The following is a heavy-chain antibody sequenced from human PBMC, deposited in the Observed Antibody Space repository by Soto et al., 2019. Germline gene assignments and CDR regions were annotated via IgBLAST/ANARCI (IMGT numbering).Heavy chain of an antibody. Sequence: SETLSLTCTVSGGSISSYYWSWIRQPPGKGLEWIGYIYYSGSTNYNPSLKSRVTISVDTSKNQFSLKLSSVTAADTAVYYCGRVQLVRKYYYYMDVWGKGTTVTVSS. CDR2: IYYSGST. V-gene: IGHV4-59*01. CDR3: GRVQLVRKYYYYMDV. D-gene: IGHD6-6*01. CDR1: GGSISSYY. J-gene: IGHJ6*03.